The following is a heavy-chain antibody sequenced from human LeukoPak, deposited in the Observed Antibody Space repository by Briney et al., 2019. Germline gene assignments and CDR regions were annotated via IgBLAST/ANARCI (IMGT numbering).Heavy chain of an antibody. V-gene: IGHV3-64*04. D-gene: IGHD3-16*01. Sequence: GGSLRLSCSASGFTFSDYPMEWVRQAPGQGLEWLSAISSSGVTAYYGDSVEGRFTISRDNAKNSLYLQMNSLRAEDTAVYYCTRAADHHGGFDYWGPGTLVTVSS. CDR3: TRAADHHGGFDY. J-gene: IGHJ4*02. CDR1: GFTFSDYP. CDR2: ISSSGVTA.